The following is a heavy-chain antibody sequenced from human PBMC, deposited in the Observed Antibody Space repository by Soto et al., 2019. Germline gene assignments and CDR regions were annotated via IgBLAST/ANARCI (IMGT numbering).Heavy chain of an antibody. V-gene: IGHV4-59*12. CDR1: GGSISSYY. CDR3: AREMPGIAAAGPFQH. J-gene: IGHJ1*01. Sequence: QVQLQESGPGLVKPSETLSLTCTVSGGSISSYYWSWIRQPPGKGLEWIGYIYYSGGTNYNPSLKSRVTISVDTSKNQFSLKLRSVTAADTAVYYCAREMPGIAAAGPFQHWGQGTLVTVSS. D-gene: IGHD6-13*01. CDR2: IYYSGGT.